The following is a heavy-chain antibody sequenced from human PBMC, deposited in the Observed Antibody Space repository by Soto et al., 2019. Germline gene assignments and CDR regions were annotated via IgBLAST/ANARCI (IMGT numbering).Heavy chain of an antibody. Sequence: SETLSLTCTVSGGSISSGGYYWSWIRQPPGKGLEWIGYIYYSGSTNYNPSLKSRVTISVDTSKNQFSLKLSSVTAADTAVYYCARTSTDGPLYYFDYWGQGTLVTVSS. D-gene: IGHD4-4*01. CDR2: IYYSGST. CDR3: ARTSTDGPLYYFDY. CDR1: GGSISSGGYY. V-gene: IGHV4-61*08. J-gene: IGHJ4*02.